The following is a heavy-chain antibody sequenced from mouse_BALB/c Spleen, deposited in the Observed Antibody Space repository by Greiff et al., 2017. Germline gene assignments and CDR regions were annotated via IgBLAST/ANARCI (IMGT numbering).Heavy chain of an antibody. CDR2: IYYSGTI. CDR3: ARDWDLDD. D-gene: IGHD4-1*01. J-gene: IGHJ2*01. V-gene: IGHV3-5*02. CDR1: GISITTGNYS. Sequence: EVKLQESGPGLVKPSQTVSLTCTVTGISITTGNYSWSWIRQVPGNKLEWIGYIYYSGTITSNPSLTSRTTITRDTSKNQFFLEMNSLTAEDTATYYCARDWDLDDWGQGTTLTVSS.